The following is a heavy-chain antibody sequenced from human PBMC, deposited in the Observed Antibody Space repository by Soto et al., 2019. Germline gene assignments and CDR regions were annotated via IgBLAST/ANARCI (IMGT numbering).Heavy chain of an antibody. CDR1: GYTFTSYA. V-gene: IGHV1-3*01. J-gene: IGHJ6*02. D-gene: IGHD2-21*02. CDR2: INAGNGNT. Sequence: GASVKVSCKASGYTFTSYAMHWVRQAPGQRLERLGWINAGNGNTKYSHKFQGRVTITADESTSTAYIELSSLRSEDTAVYYCARGSFVVVTAVPYYYYGMDVWGQGTTVTVSS. CDR3: ARGSFVVVTAVPYYYYGMDV.